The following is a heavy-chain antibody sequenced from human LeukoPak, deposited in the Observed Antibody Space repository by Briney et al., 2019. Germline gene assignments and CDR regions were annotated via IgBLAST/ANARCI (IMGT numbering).Heavy chain of an antibody. CDR3: ARGGTDYGDSDY. V-gene: IGHV3-21*01. CDR2: ISTSNSYI. D-gene: IGHD4-17*01. J-gene: IGHJ4*02. Sequence: GGSLRLSCAASGFTFSSYSMNCVRQAPGKGLEWVSSISTSNSYIYYTDSVKGRFTISRDNAKNSLYLQMNSLRAEDTAVYYCARGGTDYGDSDYWGQGTLVTVSS. CDR1: GFTFSSYS.